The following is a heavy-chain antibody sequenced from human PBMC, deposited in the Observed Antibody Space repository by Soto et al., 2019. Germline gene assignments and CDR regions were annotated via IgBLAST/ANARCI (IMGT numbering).Heavy chain of an antibody. CDR3: AKDRSRIYSSSWEGSPGY. V-gene: IGHV3-23*01. Sequence: PEASLRLSYEASGFKFSTCSTSWVRQAPGKGLEWVSAISGSGGSTYYADSVKGRFTISRDNSKNTLYLQMNSLRAEDTAVYYCAKDRSRIYSSSWEGSPGYWGQGT. CDR1: GFKFSTCS. CDR2: ISGSGGST. D-gene: IGHD6-13*01. J-gene: IGHJ4*02.